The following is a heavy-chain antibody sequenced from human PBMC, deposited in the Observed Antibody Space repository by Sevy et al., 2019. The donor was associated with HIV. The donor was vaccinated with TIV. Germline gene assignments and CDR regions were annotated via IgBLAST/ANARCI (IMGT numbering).Heavy chain of an antibody. D-gene: IGHD5-12*01. CDR1: GFTLSSYW. CDR3: AIGGYSYFDY. J-gene: IGHJ4*02. CDR2: IKQDGSEK. V-gene: IGHV3-7*03. Sequence: GGSLRLSCAASGFTLSSYWMSWVRQAPGKGLEWVANIKQDGSEKYYVDSVKGRFTISRDNAKNSLYLQMNSLRAEDTAVYYCAIGGYSYFDYWGQGTLVTVSS.